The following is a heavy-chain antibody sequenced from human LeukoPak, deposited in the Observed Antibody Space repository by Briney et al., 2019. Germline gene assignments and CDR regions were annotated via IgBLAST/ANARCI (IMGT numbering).Heavy chain of an antibody. D-gene: IGHD2-8*01. CDR1: RGTFSSYA. CDR3: ASTDCTNGVCYTCDY. V-gene: IGHV1-69*05. CDR2: IIPIFGTA. J-gene: IGHJ4*02. Sequence: SVKVSCKASRGTFSSYAISWVRQAPGQGLEWMGRIIPIFGTANYAQKFQGRVTITTDESTSTAYMELSSLRSEDTAVYYCASTDCTNGVCYTCDYWGRGTLATVSS.